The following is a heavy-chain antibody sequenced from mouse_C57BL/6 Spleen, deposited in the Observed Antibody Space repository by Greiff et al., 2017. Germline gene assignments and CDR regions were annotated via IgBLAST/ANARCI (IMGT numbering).Heavy chain of an antibody. D-gene: IGHD1-1*02. CDR1: GFTFSSYT. CDR3: AIWRYYYAMDY. Sequence: EVQLQESGGGLVKPGGSLKLSCAASGFTFSSYTMSWVRQTPEKRLEWVATISGGGGNTYYPDSVKGRFTISRDNAKNTLYLQMSSLRSEDTALYYCAIWRYYYAMDYWGQGTSVTVSS. CDR2: ISGGGGNT. J-gene: IGHJ4*01. V-gene: IGHV5-9*01.